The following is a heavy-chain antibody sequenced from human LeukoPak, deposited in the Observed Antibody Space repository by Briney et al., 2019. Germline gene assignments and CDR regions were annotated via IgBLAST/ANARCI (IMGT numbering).Heavy chain of an antibody. V-gene: IGHV3-21*01. Sequence: GGSLRLSCAASRFTFSSYSMNWVRQAPGKGLEWVSSISSSSSYIYYADSVKGRFTISRDNAKNSLYLQMNSLRAEDTAAYYCARSTSTGEFDYWGQGTLVTVSS. CDR3: ARSTSTGEFDY. J-gene: IGHJ4*02. CDR2: ISSSSSYI. D-gene: IGHD7-27*01. CDR1: RFTFSSYS.